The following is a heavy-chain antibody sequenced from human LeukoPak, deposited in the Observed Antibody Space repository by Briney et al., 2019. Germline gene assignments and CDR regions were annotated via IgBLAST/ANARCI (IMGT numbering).Heavy chain of an antibody. CDR3: AKDSRGIAAAPIDY. Sequence: GRSLRLSCAASGFTFDDYAMHWVRQAPGKGLEWVSGISWNSGSIGYADSVKGRFTISRDNAKNSLYLQMNSLRAEDTALYYCAKDSRGIAAAPIDYWGQGTLVTVSS. CDR1: GFTFDDYA. V-gene: IGHV3-9*01. D-gene: IGHD6-13*01. CDR2: ISWNSGSI. J-gene: IGHJ4*02.